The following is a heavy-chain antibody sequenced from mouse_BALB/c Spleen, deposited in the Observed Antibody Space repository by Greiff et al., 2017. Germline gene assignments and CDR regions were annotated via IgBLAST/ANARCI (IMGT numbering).Heavy chain of an antibody. V-gene: IGHV6-6*02. CDR1: GFTFSNYW. Sequence: EVKLEESGGGLVQPGGSMKLSCVASGFTFSNYWMNWVRQSPEKGLEWVAEIRLKSNNYATHYAESVKGRFTISRDDSKSSVYLQMNNLRAEDTGIYYCTRGLYWYFDVWGAGTTVTVSS. CDR3: TRGLYWYFDV. J-gene: IGHJ1*01. D-gene: IGHD2-2*01. CDR2: IRLKSNNYAT.